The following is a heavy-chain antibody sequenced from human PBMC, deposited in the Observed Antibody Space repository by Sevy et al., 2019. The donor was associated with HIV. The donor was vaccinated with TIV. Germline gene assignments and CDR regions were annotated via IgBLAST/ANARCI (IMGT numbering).Heavy chain of an antibody. Sequence: ASVKVSGKSSGYTFTNYGISWVRQAPGQGLEWMGWISGYNGNTKYAQRLQGRVTMTTDTSTTTTYMEMNNLTSDDTAVYYCARDDYDSSGYYSNIAYWGQGTLVTVSS. D-gene: IGHD3-22*01. CDR1: GYTFTNYG. V-gene: IGHV1-18*01. CDR2: ISGYNGNT. CDR3: ARDDYDSSGYYSNIAY. J-gene: IGHJ4*02.